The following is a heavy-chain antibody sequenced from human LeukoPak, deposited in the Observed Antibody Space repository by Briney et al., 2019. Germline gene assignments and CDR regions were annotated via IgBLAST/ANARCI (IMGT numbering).Heavy chain of an antibody. CDR2: IRYDGSNK. V-gene: IGHV3-30*02. CDR1: GFTFSNYG. D-gene: IGHD5-24*01. CDR3: AKNQMRNWFGP. Sequence: GGSLRLSCAASGFTFSNYGMYWLRQSPGKGLEWVAFIRYDGSNKYYADSMKGRFTISRDNSKNSLYLQMNSLRTEDTAVYYCAKNQMRNWFGPWGQGTLVTVSS. J-gene: IGHJ5*02.